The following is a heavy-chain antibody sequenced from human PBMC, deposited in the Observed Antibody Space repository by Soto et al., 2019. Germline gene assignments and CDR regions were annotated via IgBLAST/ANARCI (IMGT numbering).Heavy chain of an antibody. CDR3: ARSRPFQIVYGSGSFDY. D-gene: IGHD3-10*01. V-gene: IGHV1-2*04. J-gene: IGHJ4*02. CDR1: GYTFTGYY. Sequence: RASVKVSCKASGYTFTGYYMHWVRQAPGQGLEWMGWINPNSGGTNYAQKFQGWVTMTRDTSISTAYMELSRLRSDDTAVYYCARSRPFQIVYGSGSFDYWGQGTLVTVSS. CDR2: INPNSGGT.